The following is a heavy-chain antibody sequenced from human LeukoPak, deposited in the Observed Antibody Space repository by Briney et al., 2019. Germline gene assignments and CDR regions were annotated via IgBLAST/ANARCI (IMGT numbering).Heavy chain of an antibody. CDR1: GFTFSGYA. Sequence: PGGFLRLSCAASGFTFSGYAMTWVRQAPGKGLEWVSAISGSGGSTYYADSVKGRFTISRDNSKNTLYLQMNSLRAEDTAVYYCAKRVVAATLRAFDIWGQGTMVTVSS. D-gene: IGHD2-15*01. V-gene: IGHV3-23*01. CDR2: ISGSGGST. J-gene: IGHJ3*02. CDR3: AKRVVAATLRAFDI.